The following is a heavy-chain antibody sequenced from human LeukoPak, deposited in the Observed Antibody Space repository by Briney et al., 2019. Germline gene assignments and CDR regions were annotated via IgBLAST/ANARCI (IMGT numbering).Heavy chain of an antibody. Sequence: PSETLSLTCTVSGGSISSYYWSWIRQPPGKGLEWIGYIYYSGSTNYNPSLRSRVTISVDTSKNQFSLKLCSVTAADTAVYYCAGAAAGPHWFDPWGQGTLVTASS. CDR2: IYYSGST. CDR3: AGAAAGPHWFDP. V-gene: IGHV4-59*01. J-gene: IGHJ5*02. D-gene: IGHD6-13*01. CDR1: GGSISSYY.